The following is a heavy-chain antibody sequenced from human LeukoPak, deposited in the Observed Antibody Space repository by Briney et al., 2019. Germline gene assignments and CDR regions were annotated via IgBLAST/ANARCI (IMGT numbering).Heavy chain of an antibody. CDR2: INPSGGST. D-gene: IGHD2-2*01. CDR1: GYTFTSYY. Sequence: ASVKVSCKASGYTFTSYYMHWVRQAPGQGLEWMGIINPSGGSTSYAQKFQGRVTMTRDTSTSTVYMELSSLRSEDTAVYYCARGHRPAQLLWGVQFFDYWGQGTLVTVSS. V-gene: IGHV1-46*01. J-gene: IGHJ4*02. CDR3: ARGHRPAQLLWGVQFFDY.